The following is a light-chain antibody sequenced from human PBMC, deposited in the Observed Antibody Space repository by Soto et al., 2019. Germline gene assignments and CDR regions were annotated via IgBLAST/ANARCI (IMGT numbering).Light chain of an antibody. Sequence: QSALTQPASVSGSPGQSITISCTGTSSDVGRHNLVSWYQQHPGQAPKLMIYEVSKRPLGVSARFSASKSGNTASLTISGLQAEDEADYYCCSYGGSRAVFGGGTQLTFL. CDR2: EVS. V-gene: IGLV2-23*02. CDR1: SSDVGRHNL. J-gene: IGLJ7*01. CDR3: CSYGGSRAV.